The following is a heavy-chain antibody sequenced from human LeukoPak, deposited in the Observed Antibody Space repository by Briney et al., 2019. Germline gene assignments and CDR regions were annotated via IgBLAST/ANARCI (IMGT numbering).Heavy chain of an antibody. Sequence: ASVKVSCKASGYTFNNYAISWVRQAPGQGLEWMGWISAYNGNTSYAQNFQGRVTMTTDTSTSTAYMEVRSLRSDDTAVYYCARMYSSGWPLDPVDIWGQGTMVTVS. J-gene: IGHJ3*02. CDR2: ISAYNGNT. CDR1: GYTFNNYA. D-gene: IGHD6-19*01. CDR3: ARMYSSGWPLDPVDI. V-gene: IGHV1-18*01.